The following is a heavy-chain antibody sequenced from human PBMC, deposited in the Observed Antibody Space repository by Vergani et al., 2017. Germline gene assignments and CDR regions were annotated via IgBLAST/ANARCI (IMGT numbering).Heavy chain of an antibody. Sequence: EVQLVESGGGLVQPGGSLRLSCAASGFTFSRYWMHWVRQAPGKGLVWVSRISSDGSSTSCSGSVKGRFTISRANAKNTLYLQMNSLRAEDTAVYYCAAVRGAWGYFDYWGQGTLVTVSS. J-gene: IGHJ4*02. V-gene: IGHV3-74*01. CDR1: GFTFSRYW. D-gene: IGHD3-10*01. CDR3: AAVRGAWGYFDY. CDR2: ISSDGSST.